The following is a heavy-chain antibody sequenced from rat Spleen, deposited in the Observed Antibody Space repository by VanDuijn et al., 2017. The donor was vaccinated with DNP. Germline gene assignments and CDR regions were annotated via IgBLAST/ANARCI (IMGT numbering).Heavy chain of an antibody. CDR1: GYSISSNY. Sequence: EVQLQESGPGLVKPSQSLSLTCSVTGYSISSNYWGWIRKFPGNKMEWIGHINYSGSTSYNPSLKSRISITRDTSKNQFFLQVNSVTTEDTATYYCARLGTQGFAYWGQGTLVTVSS. V-gene: IGHV3-1*01. CDR2: INYSGST. CDR3: ARLGTQGFAY. D-gene: IGHD1-5*01. J-gene: IGHJ3*01.